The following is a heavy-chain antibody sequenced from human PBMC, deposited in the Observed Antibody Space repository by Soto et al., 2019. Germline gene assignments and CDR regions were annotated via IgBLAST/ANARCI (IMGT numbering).Heavy chain of an antibody. CDR1: GFTFSNYG. Sequence: QVQLVESGGGVVQSGRSLRLSCTASGFTFSNYGIHWVRQAPGKGLEWMAVISYDGNSKYHADSVKGRFTISRDNSNNTVYLQMNSLTAEDTAVYYCAKFVTDGFYDCWSGERDLDYWGQGTRVNVSS. CDR3: AKFVTDGFYDCWSGERDLDY. V-gene: IGHV3-30*18. CDR2: ISYDGNSK. J-gene: IGHJ4*02. D-gene: IGHD3-3*01.